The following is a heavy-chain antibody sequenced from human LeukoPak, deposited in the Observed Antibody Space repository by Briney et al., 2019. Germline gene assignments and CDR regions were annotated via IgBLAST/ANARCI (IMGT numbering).Heavy chain of an antibody. CDR1: GFTFSSYG. V-gene: IGHV3-30*03. D-gene: IGHD3-16*01. CDR3: ARGGGLDV. CDR2: MSYEGGNK. Sequence: GGSLRLSCAASGFTFSSYGMHWVRQAPGKGLEWVAAMSYEGGNKFYADSVKGRFTISRDNAKNSLYLQMTNLRAEDTAVYFCARGGGLDVWGQGATVTVSS. J-gene: IGHJ6*02.